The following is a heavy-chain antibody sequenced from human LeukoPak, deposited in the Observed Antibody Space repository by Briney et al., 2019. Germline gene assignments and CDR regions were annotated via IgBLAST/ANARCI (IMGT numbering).Heavy chain of an antibody. V-gene: IGHV4-59*08. Sequence: TSETLSLTCSVSGGSISNNYWSWIRQSPEKGLEWIGYIHSSGSTVYNPSFKSRVVVSVDTSKNQFSLKLYSVTAADTAVYYCARHGLKLVGASTIYFDNWGQGTLVTVSS. CDR2: IHSSGST. D-gene: IGHD1-26*01. CDR3: ARHGLKLVGASTIYFDN. J-gene: IGHJ4*02. CDR1: GGSISNNY.